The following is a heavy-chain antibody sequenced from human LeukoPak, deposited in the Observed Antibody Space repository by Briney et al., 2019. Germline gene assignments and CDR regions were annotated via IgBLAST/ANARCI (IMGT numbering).Heavy chain of an antibody. CDR2: ISSSSSYI. CDR3: ARATVTPPDYYYYYYMDV. V-gene: IGHV3-21*01. J-gene: IGHJ6*03. CDR1: GFTFSSYG. Sequence: GGSLRLSCAASGFTFSSYGMNWVRQAPGKGLEWVSSISSSSSYIYYADSVKGRFTISRDNAKNSLYLQMNSLRAEDTAVYYCARATVTPPDYYYYYYMDVWGKGTTVTVSS. D-gene: IGHD4-17*01.